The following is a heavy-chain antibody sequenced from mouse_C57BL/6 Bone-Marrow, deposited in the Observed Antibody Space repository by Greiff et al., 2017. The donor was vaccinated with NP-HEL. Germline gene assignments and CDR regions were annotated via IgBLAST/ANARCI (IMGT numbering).Heavy chain of an antibody. CDR3: ARVGGFAY. Sequence: QVQLKQPGAELVMPGASVKLSCKASGYTFTSYWMHWVKQRPGQGLEWIGEIDPSDSYTNYNQKFKGKSTLTVDKSSSTAYMQLSSLTSEDSAVYYCARVGGFAYWGQGTLVTVSA. V-gene: IGHV1-69*01. J-gene: IGHJ3*01. CDR2: IDPSDSYT. CDR1: GYTFTSYW.